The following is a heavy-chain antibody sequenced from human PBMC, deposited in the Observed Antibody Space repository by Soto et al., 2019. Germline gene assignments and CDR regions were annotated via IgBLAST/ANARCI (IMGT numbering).Heavy chain of an antibody. J-gene: IGHJ6*02. Sequence: GGSLRLSCAASGFTFSSYGMHWVRQAPGKGLEWVAVIWYDGSNKYYADSVKGRFTISRDNSKNTLYLQMNSLRAEDTAVYYCARDLGCISTSCYVYYYYGMDVWGQGTTVTVSS. D-gene: IGHD2-2*01. CDR3: ARDLGCISTSCYVYYYYGMDV. CDR2: IWYDGSNK. CDR1: GFTFSSYG. V-gene: IGHV3-33*01.